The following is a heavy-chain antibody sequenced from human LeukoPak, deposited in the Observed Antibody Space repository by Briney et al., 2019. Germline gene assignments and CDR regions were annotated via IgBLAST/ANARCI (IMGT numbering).Heavy chain of an antibody. D-gene: IGHD3-10*01. CDR1: GGSISSYY. CDR3: ARDAAMARGIFDY. V-gene: IGHV4-59*01. Sequence: PSETLSLTCTVSGGSISSYYWSWIRQPPGTGLEWIGYIYYSGSTNYNPSLKSRVTISVDTSKNQFPLKLSSVTAADTAVYYCARDAAMARGIFDYWGQGTLVTVSS. J-gene: IGHJ4*02. CDR2: IYYSGST.